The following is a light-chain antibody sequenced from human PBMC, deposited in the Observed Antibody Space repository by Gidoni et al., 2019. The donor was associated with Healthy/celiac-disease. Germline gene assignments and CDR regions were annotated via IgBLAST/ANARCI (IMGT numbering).Light chain of an antibody. J-gene: IGKJ4*01. CDR2: GAS. CDR3: KQSRGT. V-gene: IGKV3-15*01. CDR1: QSVSSN. Sequence: EIVMTQSPATLSVSPGERATLSCRASQSVSSNLAWYQQKPGQAPRLLIYGASTRATGIPARFSGSGSGTEFTLTISSLQSEDFAVYYCKQSRGTFGGGTKVEIK.